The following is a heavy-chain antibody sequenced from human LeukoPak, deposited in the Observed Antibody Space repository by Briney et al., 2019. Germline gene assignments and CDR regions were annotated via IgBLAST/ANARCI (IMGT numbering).Heavy chain of an antibody. CDR1: GYTFTSYG. CDR3: ASSGLAVAGTVAFDI. J-gene: IGHJ3*02. D-gene: IGHD6-19*01. CDR2: ISAYNGNT. V-gene: IGHV1-18*01. Sequence: GASVKVSCKASGYTFTSYGISWVRQAPGQGLEWMGWISAYNGNTNYAQKLQGRVTMTRNTSISTAYMELSSLRSEDTAVYYCASSGLAVAGTVAFDIWGQGTMVTVSS.